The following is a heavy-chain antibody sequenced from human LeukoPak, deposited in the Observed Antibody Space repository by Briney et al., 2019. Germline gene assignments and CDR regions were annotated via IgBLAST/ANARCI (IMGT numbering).Heavy chain of an antibody. D-gene: IGHD3-22*01. J-gene: IGHJ2*01. V-gene: IGHV3-30*03. CDR3: AMTYWYDSSELHWYFDL. CDR2: ISYDGSNK. Sequence: GRSLRLSCAASGFTFSSYDMHWVRQTPGKGLEWVAVISYDGSNKDYADSVKGRFTISRDNSKNTLYLQMNSLRAEDTAVYYCAMTYWYDSSELHWYFDLWGRGTLVTVSS. CDR1: GFTFSSYD.